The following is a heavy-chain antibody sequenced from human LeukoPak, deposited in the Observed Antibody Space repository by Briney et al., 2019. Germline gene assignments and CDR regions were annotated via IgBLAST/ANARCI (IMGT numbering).Heavy chain of an antibody. D-gene: IGHD1-26*01. V-gene: IGHV4-59*01. CDR3: ARDGGATAYFDY. CDR2: IYYSGST. J-gene: IGHJ4*02. Sequence: PSETLSLTCTVSGGSISGYYWSWIRQPPGKGLEWIGYIYYSGSTNYNPSPKSRVTISVDTSKNQFSLKLSSVSAADTAVYYCARDGGATAYFDYWGQGTLVAVSS. CDR1: GGSISGYY.